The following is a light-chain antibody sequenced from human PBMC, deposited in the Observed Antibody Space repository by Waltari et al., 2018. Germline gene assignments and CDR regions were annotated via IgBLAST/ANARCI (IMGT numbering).Light chain of an antibody. J-gene: IGLJ1*01. CDR3: CSYGGSYYV. Sequence: QSALTQPRSVSGSPGQSVTISCTGTSSDVGSYDYVSWYQQHPGKAPKVMIYDVNKRPSGVPYRFSGSKSGHTASLTISGLQAEDEAEYYCCSYGGSYYVLGTGTEVTVL. CDR1: SSDVGSYDY. V-gene: IGLV2-11*01. CDR2: DVN.